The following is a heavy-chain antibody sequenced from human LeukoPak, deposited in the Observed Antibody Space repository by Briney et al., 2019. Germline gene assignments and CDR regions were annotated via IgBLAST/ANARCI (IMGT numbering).Heavy chain of an antibody. V-gene: IGHV4-59*01. CDR2: IYYSGST. J-gene: IGHJ5*02. Sequence: SETLSLTCTVSGGSITSYCWSWIRQPPGKGLEWIGYIYYSGSTNYNPSLKSRVTISVDTSKNQFSLKLSSVTAADTAVYYCARAQYYYDNSGYHNWFDPWGQGTLVTVSS. CDR3: ARAQYYYDNSGYHNWFDP. CDR1: GGSITSYC. D-gene: IGHD3-22*01.